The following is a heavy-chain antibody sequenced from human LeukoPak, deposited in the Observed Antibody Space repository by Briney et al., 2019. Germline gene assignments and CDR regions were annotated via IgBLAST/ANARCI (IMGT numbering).Heavy chain of an antibody. D-gene: IGHD1-14*01. CDR1: GGSISSSNHY. J-gene: IGHJ3*02. Sequence: SETLSLTCTVSGGSISSSNHYWGWIRQPPGKGLEWIGSGSTYYNPSLKSRVTISVDTSKNQFSLKLYSVIAADTAVYYCARPTLNNHLDAFDIWGQGTMVTASS. CDR3: ARPTLNNHLDAFDI. CDR2: GST. V-gene: IGHV4-39*01.